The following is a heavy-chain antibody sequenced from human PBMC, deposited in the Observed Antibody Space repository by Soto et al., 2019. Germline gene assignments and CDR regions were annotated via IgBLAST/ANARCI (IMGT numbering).Heavy chain of an antibody. V-gene: IGHV4-30-4*01. D-gene: IGHD6-6*01. J-gene: IGHJ4*02. Sequence: PSETLSLTCTVSGGSISSDDYYWSWIRQPPGKGLEWIGYIYYSGRTAYNPSLKSRLIISIDTSKNQFSLNLSSMSATDTAVYYCAIELSNSPDYFDFSGQGTLVTVSS. CDR2: IYYSGRT. CDR3: AIELSNSPDYFDF. CDR1: GGSISSDDYY.